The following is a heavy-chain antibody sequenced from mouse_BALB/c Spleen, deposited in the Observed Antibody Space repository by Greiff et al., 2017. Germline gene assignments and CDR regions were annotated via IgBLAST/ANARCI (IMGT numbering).Heavy chain of an antibody. J-gene: IGHJ2*01. D-gene: IGHD2-1*01. V-gene: IGHV5-17*02. CDR1: GFTFSSFG. CDR3: ARASYGNYVPHFDY. Sequence: EVQGVESGGGLVQPGGSRKLSCAASGFTFSSFGMHWVRQAPEKGLEWVAYISSGSSTIYYADTVKGRFTISRDNPKNTLFLQMTSLRSEDTAMYYCARASYGNYVPHFDYWGQGTTLTVSS. CDR2: ISSGSSTI.